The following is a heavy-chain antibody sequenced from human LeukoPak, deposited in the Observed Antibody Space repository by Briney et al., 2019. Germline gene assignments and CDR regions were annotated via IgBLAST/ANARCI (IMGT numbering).Heavy chain of an antibody. CDR1: GGSISSYY. J-gene: IGHJ4*02. CDR2: IYYSGST. CDR3: ARYYYDSSGYLDY. D-gene: IGHD3-22*01. Sequence: PSETLSLTCSVSGGSISSYYWSWIRQPPGKGLEWIGYIYYSGSTNYNPSLKSRVTISVDTSKNQFSLRLSSVTAADTAVYYCARYYYDSSGYLDYWGQGTLVTVSS. V-gene: IGHV4-59*01.